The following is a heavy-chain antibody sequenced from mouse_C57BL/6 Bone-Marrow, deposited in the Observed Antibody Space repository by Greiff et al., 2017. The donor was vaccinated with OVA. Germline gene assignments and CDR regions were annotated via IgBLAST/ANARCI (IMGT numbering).Heavy chain of an antibody. J-gene: IGHJ1*03. CDR1: GYTFTDYY. D-gene: IGHD1-1*01. V-gene: IGHV1-19*01. CDR2: INPYNGGT. Sequence: VQLQQSGPVLVKPGASVKMSCKASGYTFTDYYMNWVKQSHGKSLEWIGVINPYNGGTSYNQKFKGKATLTVDKSSSTAYMELNSLTSEDSAVYYCAGRAYYCGSSYVNWYFDVWGTGTTVTVSS. CDR3: AGRAYYCGSSYVNWYFDV.